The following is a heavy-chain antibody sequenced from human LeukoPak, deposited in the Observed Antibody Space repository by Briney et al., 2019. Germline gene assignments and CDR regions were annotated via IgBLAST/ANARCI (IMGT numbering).Heavy chain of an antibody. D-gene: IGHD2-2*01. CDR1: GFTFSSYG. CDR2: ISYDGSNK. J-gene: IGHJ6*03. CDR3: ATQAYCSSTSCRGNYYYYYMDV. V-gene: IGHV3-30*03. Sequence: GGSLRLSCAASGFTFSSYGMHWVRQAPGKGLEWVAVISYDGSNKYYADSVKGRFTISRDNSKNTLYLQMNSLRAEDTAVYYCATQAYCSSTSCRGNYYYYYMDVWGKGTTVTVSS.